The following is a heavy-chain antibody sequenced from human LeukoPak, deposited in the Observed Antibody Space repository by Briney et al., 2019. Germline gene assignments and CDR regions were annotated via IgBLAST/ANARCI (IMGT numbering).Heavy chain of an antibody. D-gene: IGHD3-10*01. CDR2: IDHTGST. J-gene: IGHJ5*02. V-gene: IGHV4-34*01. CDR1: VGTFRGYY. CDR3: ARGLRFHVGSGNWFDL. Sequence: PSETLSLTCAVSVGTFRGYYWSWIRQPPGKWLAWIGEIDHTGSTNYNPSLESRVTLSVDTSKNQVSLNLNSLTAADTAVYYCARGLRFHVGSGNWFDLWGQGTLVTVSS.